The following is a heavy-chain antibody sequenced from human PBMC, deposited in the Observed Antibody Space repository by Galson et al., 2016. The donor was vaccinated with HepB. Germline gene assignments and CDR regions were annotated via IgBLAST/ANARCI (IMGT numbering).Heavy chain of an antibody. J-gene: IGHJ4*02. CDR3: AKDPGRGSGWFFFDF. D-gene: IGHD6-19*01. CDR2: IRGRGTFT. Sequence: SLRLSCAASGFTFSSFALSWVRQAPGMGLEWVSSIRGRGTFTYFADSVKGRFTISRDNSKSTLYLQMNSLRAEDTATYYCAKDPGRGSGWFFFDFWGQGTLVTVSS. V-gene: IGHV3-23*01. CDR1: GFTFSSFA.